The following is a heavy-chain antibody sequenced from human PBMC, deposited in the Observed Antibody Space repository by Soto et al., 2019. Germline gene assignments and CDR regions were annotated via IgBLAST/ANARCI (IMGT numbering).Heavy chain of an antibody. CDR2: IWYDGSNK. CDR3: ARAGGQYYYGSGSDYY. V-gene: IGHV3-33*01. J-gene: IGHJ4*02. D-gene: IGHD3-10*01. CDR1: GFTFSSYG. Sequence: GGSLRLSCAASGFTFSSYGMHWVRQDPGKGLEWVAVIWYDGSNKYYADSVKGRFTIARDNSKNTLYLQMNSLRAEDTAVYYCARAGGQYYYGSGSDYYWCQGTLVTVSS.